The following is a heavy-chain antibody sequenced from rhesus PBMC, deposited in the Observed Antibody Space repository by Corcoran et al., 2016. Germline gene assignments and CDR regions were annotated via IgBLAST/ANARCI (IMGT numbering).Heavy chain of an antibody. J-gene: IGHJ4*01. CDR1: GGSISSGYG. CDR3: ARDKWTGSGSYSAFDY. D-gene: IGHD1-44*02. CDR2: IYRSTGIP. Sequence: QVQLKESGPGLVKPSETLSLTCAVSGGSISSGYGWGGIRQPPGKGREWFVPIYRSTGIPYSDPPLTSPVTISKDTSKTQFSLKLSSVTAADTAVYYCARDKWTGSGSYSAFDYWGQGVLVTVSS. V-gene: IGHV4S7*01.